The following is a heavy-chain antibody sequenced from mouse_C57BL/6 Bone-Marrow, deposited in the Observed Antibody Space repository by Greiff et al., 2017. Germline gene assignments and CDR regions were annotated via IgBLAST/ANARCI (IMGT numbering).Heavy chain of an antibody. CDR2: IHPNSGST. D-gene: IGHD2-3*01. CDR1: GYTFTSYW. J-gene: IGHJ2*01. CDR3: ARGWLLHSFDY. V-gene: IGHV1-64*01. Sequence: QVQLQQPGAELVKPGASVKLSCKASGYTFTSYWMHWVKQRPGQGLEWIGMIHPNSGSTNYNEKFKSQATLTVDKSSSTAYMQLSSLTSEDSAVYDCARGWLLHSFDYWGQGTTLTVSS.